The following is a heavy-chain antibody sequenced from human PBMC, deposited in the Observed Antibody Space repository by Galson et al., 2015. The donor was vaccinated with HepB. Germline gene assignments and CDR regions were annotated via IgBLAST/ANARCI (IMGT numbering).Heavy chain of an antibody. V-gene: IGHV3-21*01. J-gene: IGHJ4*02. CDR2: ISSGGGLL. Sequence: SLRLSCAVSGFTFSRFNMNWVRQAPGKGLEWVSSISSGGGLLFYADSVKGRFTISRDDAKNSLYLQMNSLRAEDTAVYFCAVAYCTAASCPWSFDYWGQGTLVTVSS. CDR1: GFTFSRFN. D-gene: IGHD2-8*02. CDR3: AVAYCTAASCPWSFDY.